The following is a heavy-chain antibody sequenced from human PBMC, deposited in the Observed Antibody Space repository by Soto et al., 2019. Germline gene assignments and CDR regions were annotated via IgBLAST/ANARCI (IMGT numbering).Heavy chain of an antibody. CDR2: IIPILGIA. CDR3: ARGYCSGGSCRKDAFDI. J-gene: IGHJ3*02. V-gene: IGHV1-69*02. Sequence: SVKVSCKASGGTFSSYTISWVRQAPGQGLEWMGRIIPILGIANYAQKFQGRVTITADKSTSTAYMELSSLRSEDTALYYCARGYCSGGSCRKDAFDIWGQGTMVTVSS. CDR1: GGTFSSYT. D-gene: IGHD2-15*01.